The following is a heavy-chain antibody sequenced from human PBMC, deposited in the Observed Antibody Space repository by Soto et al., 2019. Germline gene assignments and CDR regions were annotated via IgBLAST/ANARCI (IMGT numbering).Heavy chain of an antibody. CDR1: GGSISSYY. D-gene: IGHD6-13*01. J-gene: IGHJ1*01. CDR3: ARERGVSRGIAAACTRYFQH. V-gene: IGHV4-59*01. CDR2: IYYSGST. Sequence: SETLSLTCTVSGGSISSYYWSWIRQPPGKGLEWIGYIYYSGSTNYNPSLKSRVTISVDTSKNQFSLKLSSVTAADTDVYYCARERGVSRGIAAACTRYFQHWGQGTLVTVSS.